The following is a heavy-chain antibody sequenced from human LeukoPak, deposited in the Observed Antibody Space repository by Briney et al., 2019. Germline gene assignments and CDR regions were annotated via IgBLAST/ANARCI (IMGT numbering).Heavy chain of an antibody. CDR1: GDSISSRSYY. Sequence: PSETLSLTCTVSGDSISSRSYYWGWIRQPPGKGLEWIGSIYYSGITYYNPSLKSRVTISVDTSENQFSLRLISVTAADTAVYYCVRGRGWLPDYWGQGTLVTVSS. CDR3: VRGRGWLPDY. J-gene: IGHJ4*02. D-gene: IGHD3-9*01. CDR2: IYYSGIT. V-gene: IGHV4-39*01.